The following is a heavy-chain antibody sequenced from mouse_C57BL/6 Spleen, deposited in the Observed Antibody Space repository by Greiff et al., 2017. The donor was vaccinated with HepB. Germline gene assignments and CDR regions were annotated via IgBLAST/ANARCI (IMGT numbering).Heavy chain of an antibody. D-gene: IGHD1-1*01. V-gene: IGHV5-12*01. CDR3: ARQAITHYYFDY. CDR1: GFTFSDYY. Sequence: EVKLQESGGGLVQPGGSLKLSCAASGFTFSDYYMYWVRQTPEKRLEWVAYISNGGGSTYYPDTVKGRFTISRDNAKNTLYLQMSRLKSEDTAMYYCARQAITHYYFDYWGQGTTLTVSS. J-gene: IGHJ2*01. CDR2: ISNGGGST.